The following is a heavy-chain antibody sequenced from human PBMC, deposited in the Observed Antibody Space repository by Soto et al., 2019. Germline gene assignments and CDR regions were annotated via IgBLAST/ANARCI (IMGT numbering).Heavy chain of an antibody. CDR3: ARATQSYYDTSGYYSYVH. CDR1: GFTFEYA. Sequence: EVQLVESGGGVVRPGGSLRLSCAASGFTFEYALTWVRQAPGKGLEWVAGINWNGGSKGYADSVKGRFTISRDNAKSSLYLQMNNLRAEDTAFYFCARATQSYYDTSGYYSYVHWGQGAQVTVSS. D-gene: IGHD3-22*01. CDR2: INWNGGSK. V-gene: IGHV3-20*04. J-gene: IGHJ4*02.